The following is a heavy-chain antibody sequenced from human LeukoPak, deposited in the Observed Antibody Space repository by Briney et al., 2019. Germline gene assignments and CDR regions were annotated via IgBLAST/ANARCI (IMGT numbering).Heavy chain of an antibody. J-gene: IGHJ6*04. CDR2: ISAYNGNT. Sequence: ASVKVSCKTSGYTFTSYGISWVRQAPGQGLEWMGWISAYNGNTNYAQKLQGRVTMTTDTSTSTAYMELRSLRSDDTAVYYCARDLWPGIAADYYYYYGMDVWGKGTTVTVSS. D-gene: IGHD6-13*01. CDR3: ARDLWPGIAADYYYYYGMDV. CDR1: GYTFTSYG. V-gene: IGHV1-18*04.